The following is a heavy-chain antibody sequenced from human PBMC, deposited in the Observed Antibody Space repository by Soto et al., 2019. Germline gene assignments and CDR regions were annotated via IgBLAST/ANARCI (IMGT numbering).Heavy chain of an antibody. J-gene: IGHJ3*02. CDR2: VKGDGSDT. CDR1: GFTFSSYW. V-gene: IGHV3-74*01. D-gene: IGHD6-19*01. Sequence: PGESLKISCAASGFTFSSYWMHWVRQAPGKGLVWVSRVKGDGSDTTYADSVKGRFTISRDNTKNTLYLQMNSLRPEDTAVYYCARAQWLADDAFDIWGHGTMVT. CDR3: ARAQWLADDAFDI.